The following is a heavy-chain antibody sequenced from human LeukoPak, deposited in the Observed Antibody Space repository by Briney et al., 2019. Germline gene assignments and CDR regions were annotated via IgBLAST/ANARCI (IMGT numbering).Heavy chain of an antibody. CDR2: ISSSSTYI. V-gene: IGHV3-21*01. CDR3: AREPTAMIL. D-gene: IGHD5-18*01. Sequence: GGTLRLSCAASGFTFSSYSMNWVRQTPGTGLEWVSSISSSSTYIYYADSVKGRFTISRDNAKNSLYLQMNSLRAEDTAVYYCAREPTAMILWGQGTLVTVSS. J-gene: IGHJ4*02. CDR1: GFTFSSYS.